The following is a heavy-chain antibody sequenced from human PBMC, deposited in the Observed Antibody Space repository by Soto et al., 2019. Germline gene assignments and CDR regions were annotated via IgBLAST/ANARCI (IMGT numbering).Heavy chain of an antibody. V-gene: IGHV4-59*01. CDR1: GGSISSYY. J-gene: IGHJ6*02. CDR2: IYYSGST. CDR3: ARAGKIAVAGPLPYYYYGMDV. Sequence: SETLSLTCTVSGGSISSYYWSWIRQPPGKGLEWIGYIYYSGSTNYNPSLKSRVTISVDTSKNQFSLKLSSVTAADTAVYYCARAGKIAVAGPLPYYYYGMDVWGQGTTATVFS. D-gene: IGHD6-19*01.